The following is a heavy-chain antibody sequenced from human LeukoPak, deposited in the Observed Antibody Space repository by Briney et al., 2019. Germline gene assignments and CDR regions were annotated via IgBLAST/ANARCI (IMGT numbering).Heavy chain of an antibody. CDR1: GGSISSYY. Sequence: SETLSLTCTVSGGSISSYYWSWIQQPPGKGLEWIGYTYYSGSTNYNPSLKSRVTISVDTSKNQFSLKLSSVTAADTAVYYCAMFRITMVRGVLSAWFDPWGQGTLVTVSS. D-gene: IGHD3-10*01. V-gene: IGHV4-59*01. J-gene: IGHJ5*02. CDR3: AMFRITMVRGVLSAWFDP. CDR2: TYYSGST.